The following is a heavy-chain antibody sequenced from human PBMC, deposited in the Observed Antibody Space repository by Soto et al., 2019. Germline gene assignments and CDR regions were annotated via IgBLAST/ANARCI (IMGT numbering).Heavy chain of an antibody. CDR1: GFTFSSYA. D-gene: IGHD4-4*01. J-gene: IGHJ4*02. CDR3: AKKGVTIRGQPTDY. Sequence: AGGSLRLSCAASGFTFSSYAMSWVRQAPGKGLEWVSAISGSGGSTYYADSVKGRFTISRDNSKNTLYLQMNSLRAEDTAVYYCAKKGVTIRGQPTDYWGQGTLVTVSS. V-gene: IGHV3-23*01. CDR2: ISGSGGST.